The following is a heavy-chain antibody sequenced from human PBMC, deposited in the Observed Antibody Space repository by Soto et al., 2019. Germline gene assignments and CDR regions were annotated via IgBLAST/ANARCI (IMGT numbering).Heavy chain of an antibody. V-gene: IGHV3-66*01. CDR1: GFTVSSNY. CDR3: ARDQVGAATEYFQH. J-gene: IGHJ1*01. CDR2: IYSGGST. Sequence: GESLRLSCAPSGFTVSSNYMSWFRQAPGKGLEWVSVIYSGGSTYYADSVKGRFTISRDNSKITLYLQMNSLRAEDTAVYYCARDQVGAATEYFQHWGQG. D-gene: IGHD1-26*01.